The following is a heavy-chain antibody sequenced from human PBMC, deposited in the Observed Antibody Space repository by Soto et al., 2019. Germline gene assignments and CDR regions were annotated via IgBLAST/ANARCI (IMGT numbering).Heavy chain of an antibody. Sequence: ASVKVSCKASGYTFTSYGISWVRQAPGQGLEWMGWISAYNGNTNYAQKLQGRVTMTTDTSTSTAYMELRSLRSDDTAVYYCARTRVNCSGGSCRVNYYYYGMDVWGQGTTVTVSS. CDR2: ISAYNGNT. D-gene: IGHD2-15*01. J-gene: IGHJ6*02. V-gene: IGHV1-18*01. CDR3: ARTRVNCSGGSCRVNYYYYGMDV. CDR1: GYTFTSYG.